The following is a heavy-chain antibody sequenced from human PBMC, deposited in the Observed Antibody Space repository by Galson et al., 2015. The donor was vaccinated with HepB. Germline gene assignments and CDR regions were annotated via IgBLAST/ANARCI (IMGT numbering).Heavy chain of an antibody. CDR3: AKDLSSGSYFPSPTDY. J-gene: IGHJ4*02. CDR1: GFTFSSYG. CDR2: ISYDGSNK. D-gene: IGHD1-26*01. V-gene: IGHV3-30*18. Sequence: SLRLSCAASGFTFSSYGMHWVRQAPGKGLEWVAVISYDGSNKYYADSVKGRFTISRDNSKNTLYLQMSSLRAEDTAVYYCAKDLSSGSYFPSPTDYRGQGTLVTVSS.